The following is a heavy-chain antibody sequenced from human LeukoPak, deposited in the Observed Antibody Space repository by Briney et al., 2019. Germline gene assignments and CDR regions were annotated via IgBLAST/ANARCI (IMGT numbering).Heavy chain of an antibody. CDR1: GYTYHSNY. CDR3: ARAGGGGMAGPAAERFQL. D-gene: IGHD3-16*01. V-gene: IGHV3-66*01. Sequence: PGGSLRLSCGASGYTYHSNYMRCVRQAPGKGLEWVSTLYSGGKTYYADSVKGRFTISRDNSKNTLYLQMNSLRVEDTAVYYCARAGGGGMAGPAAERFQLGGQGTLVTVSS. CDR2: LYSGGKT. J-gene: IGHJ1*01.